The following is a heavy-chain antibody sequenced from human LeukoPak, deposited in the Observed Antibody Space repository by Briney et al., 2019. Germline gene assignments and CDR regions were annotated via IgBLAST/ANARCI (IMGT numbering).Heavy chain of an antibody. J-gene: IGHJ6*02. V-gene: IGHV4-34*01. CDR1: GGSFSGYY. D-gene: IGHD4-17*01. CDR3: ARGKGTVTLYYYYGMDV. CDR2: INHSGST. Sequence: NPSETLSLTCAVYGGSFSGYYWSWIRQPPGKGLEWIGEINHSGSTNYNPSLKSRVTISVDTSKNQYSLKLSSVTAADTAVYYCARGKGTVTLYYYYGMDVWGQGTTVTVSS.